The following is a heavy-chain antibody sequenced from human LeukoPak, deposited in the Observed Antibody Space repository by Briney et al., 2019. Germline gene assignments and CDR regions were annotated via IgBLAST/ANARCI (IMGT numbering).Heavy chain of an antibody. D-gene: IGHD2-8*02. CDR2: IKEDGARE. Sequence: GGSLRLSCAASGFNFGSYWMSWVRQAPGKGLEWVAHIKEDGARENYVDSVKGRFTISRDNAKKALYLQMNNLRAEDTALYFCTRDGWGNVLDLWGQGTLVTVSS. J-gene: IGHJ5*02. CDR3: TRDGWGNVLDL. CDR1: GFNFGSYW. V-gene: IGHV3-7*01.